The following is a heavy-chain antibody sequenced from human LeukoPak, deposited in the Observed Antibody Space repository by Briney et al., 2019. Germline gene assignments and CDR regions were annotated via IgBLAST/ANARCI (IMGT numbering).Heavy chain of an antibody. CDR2: IKQDGSQK. J-gene: IGHJ6*03. CDR3: AKDQLVRGMDV. Sequence: WVASIKQDGSQKYYVASVKGRFTISRDNAKNSQYLQMNSLRAEDTAVYYCAKDQLVRGMDVWGKGTTVTVSS. V-gene: IGHV3-7*01. D-gene: IGHD6-6*01.